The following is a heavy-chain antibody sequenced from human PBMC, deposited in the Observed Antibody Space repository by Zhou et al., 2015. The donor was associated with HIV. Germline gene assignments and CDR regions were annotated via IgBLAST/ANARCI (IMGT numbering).Heavy chain of an antibody. CDR2: IIPMSGTT. V-gene: IGHV1-69*06. CDR3: ARGYSHGDYEVFLKE. J-gene: IGHJ1*01. Sequence: QVQLVQSGAEVKKLGSSVKVSCRAFGGSINTYAISWVRQAPGQGLEWLGGIIPMSGTTNYARNFQGRVTITADKATSTAYMELNRLRSEDTAVYYCARGYSHGDYEVFLKEWGQGTLITVSS. D-gene: IGHD4-17*01. CDR1: GGSINTYA.